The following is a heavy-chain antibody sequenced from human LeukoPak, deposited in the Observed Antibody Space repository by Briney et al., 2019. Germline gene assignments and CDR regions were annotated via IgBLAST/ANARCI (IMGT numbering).Heavy chain of an antibody. CDR3: ARAPPDCSSTSCYVWFDP. CDR1: GGSFSGYY. Sequence: SETLSLTSAVDGGSFSGYYWSWIRQPPGKGLEWIGEINHSGSTNYNPSLKSRVTISVDTSKNQFSLKLSSVTAADTAVYYCARAPPDCSSTSCYVWFDPWGQGTLVTVSS. CDR2: INHSGST. J-gene: IGHJ5*02. D-gene: IGHD2-2*01. V-gene: IGHV4-34*01.